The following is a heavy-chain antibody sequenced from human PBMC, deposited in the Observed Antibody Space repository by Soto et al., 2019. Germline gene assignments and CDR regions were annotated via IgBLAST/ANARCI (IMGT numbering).Heavy chain of an antibody. D-gene: IGHD2-8*01. Sequence: QVPLVQSGAEVKKPGSSVKVSCKASGGTFSSYAISWVRQAPGQGLEWMGGIIPIFGTANYAQKFQGRVTITADESTSTAYMELSSLRSEDTAMYYCARGRIVLMVYAIVGYYGMDVWGQGTTVTVSS. CDR3: ARGRIVLMVYAIVGYYGMDV. J-gene: IGHJ6*02. V-gene: IGHV1-69*01. CDR1: GGTFSSYA. CDR2: IIPIFGTA.